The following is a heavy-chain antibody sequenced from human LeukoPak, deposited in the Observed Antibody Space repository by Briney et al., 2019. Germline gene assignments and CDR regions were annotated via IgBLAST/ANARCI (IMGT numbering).Heavy chain of an antibody. Sequence: PSETLSLTCTVSGASISSYYWSWIRQPPGKGLEWIGYIFYRGATHYNPSLKSRVTISVDTSNNQFSLRLNSVTAADTAVYYCASGPYPAAGTDHQFDYWGQGILVTVFS. D-gene: IGHD6-13*01. CDR3: ASGPYPAAGTDHQFDY. J-gene: IGHJ4*02. CDR1: GASISSYY. CDR2: IFYRGAT. V-gene: IGHV4-59*01.